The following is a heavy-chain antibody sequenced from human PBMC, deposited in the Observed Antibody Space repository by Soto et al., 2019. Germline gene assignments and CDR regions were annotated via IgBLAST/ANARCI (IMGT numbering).Heavy chain of an antibody. V-gene: IGHV3-11*01. J-gene: IGHJ3*01. CDR2: ISILGDST. CDR1: GFSFNVYY. Sequence: QEQLAESGGGLVKPGGSLRLSCAASGFSFNVYYMTWIRQAPGSGLEWVASISILGDSTYYADSVKGRSTISRDNVKNSLYLQMDTLRAEDTAVYYCARDRAGTRTFPHNTFNLWGQGTTVAVAS. CDR3: ARDRAGTRTFPHNTFNL. D-gene: IGHD6-19*01.